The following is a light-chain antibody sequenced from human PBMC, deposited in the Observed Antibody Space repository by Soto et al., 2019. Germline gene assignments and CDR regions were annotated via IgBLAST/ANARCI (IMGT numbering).Light chain of an antibody. CDR1: QSVSSY. CDR2: GVS. J-gene: IGKJ1*01. Sequence: EIVLTQSPGTLSWSLGERATLSCRASQSVSSYLAWYQQKPGQAPRLLIYGVSSRATGIPDRFSGSGSGTDFTLTISRLEPEDFAVFYCQQYGSSLPWTFGQGTKVEIK. V-gene: IGKV3-20*01. CDR3: QQYGSSLPWT.